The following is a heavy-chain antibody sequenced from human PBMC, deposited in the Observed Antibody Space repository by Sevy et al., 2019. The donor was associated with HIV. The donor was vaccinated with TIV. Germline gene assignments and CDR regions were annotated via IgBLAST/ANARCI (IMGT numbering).Heavy chain of an antibody. J-gene: IGHJ4*01. Sequence: GGSLRLSCAASGFTFSSFGMHWVRQAPGKGLEWVAVIWFDGSNTYYADSVKGRFTNYRDIATNTLHIQMNSLRAEDTAVYYCARDLEFYDSGDYGPAFMPDFWGHGTLVTVSS. V-gene: IGHV3-33*01. CDR2: IWFDGSNT. D-gene: IGHD4-17*01. CDR1: GFTFSSFG. CDR3: ARDLEFYDSGDYGPAFMPDF.